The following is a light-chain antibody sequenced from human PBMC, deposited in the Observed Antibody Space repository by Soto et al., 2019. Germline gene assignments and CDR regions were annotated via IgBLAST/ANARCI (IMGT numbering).Light chain of an antibody. Sequence: DIQMPQSPSSLSASVGDRVTITCLASQDISNYLNWYQQKPGKAPKLLIYDASYLETGVPSRFSGGGSGTDFTFTISSLQPEDIATYYCQQYDNLPLTFGGGTNVDIK. V-gene: IGKV1-33*01. CDR3: QQYDNLPLT. J-gene: IGKJ4*01. CDR1: QDISNY. CDR2: DAS.